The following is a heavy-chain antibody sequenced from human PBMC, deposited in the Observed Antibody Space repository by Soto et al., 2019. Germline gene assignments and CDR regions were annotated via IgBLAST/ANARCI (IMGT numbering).Heavy chain of an antibody. CDR2: ISYDGSNK. V-gene: IGHV3-30*03. CDR3: AQPADSSGYLLVY. Sequence: QVQLVESGGGVVQPGRSLRLSCAASGFTFSSYGMHWVRQAPGKGLEWVAVISYDGSNKYYADSVKGRFTISRDNSKNTLNLQMNSMRAENTAVYYCAQPADSSGYLLVYWGQGTLVTVSS. J-gene: IGHJ4*02. CDR1: GFTFSSYG. D-gene: IGHD3-22*01.